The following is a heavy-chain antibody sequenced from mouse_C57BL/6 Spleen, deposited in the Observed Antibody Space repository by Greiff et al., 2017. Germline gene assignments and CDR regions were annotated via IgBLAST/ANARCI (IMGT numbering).Heavy chain of an antibody. V-gene: IGHV1-15*01. Sequence: QVQLQQSGAELVRPGASVTLSCKASGYTFTDYEMHWVKQTPVHGLEWIGAIDPETGGTAYNQKFKGKAILTADKSSSPAYMELLSLTSEDSDVYYCTRRGDMSNHCDFEVWGTGTTVTVAS. CDR2: IDPETGGT. CDR3: TRRGDMSNHCDFEV. CDR1: GYTFTDYE. J-gene: IGHJ1*03. D-gene: IGHD2-5*01.